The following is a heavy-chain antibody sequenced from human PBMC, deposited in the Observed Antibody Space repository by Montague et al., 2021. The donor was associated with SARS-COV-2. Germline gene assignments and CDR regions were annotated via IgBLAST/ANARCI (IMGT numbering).Heavy chain of an antibody. J-gene: IGHJ4*02. D-gene: IGHD6-13*01. Sequence: SRSLSFAASGFTFSDSSMTLFRQAPGKGLEWVSTIQTGSDYIYYAESLKGRFTISRDDAQNSLFLQMNGLTADDTAVYYCARDNSGWSRDYWGQGTLVTVSS. CDR2: IQTGSDYI. CDR1: GFTFSDSS. V-gene: IGHV3-21*01. CDR3: ARDNSGWSRDY.